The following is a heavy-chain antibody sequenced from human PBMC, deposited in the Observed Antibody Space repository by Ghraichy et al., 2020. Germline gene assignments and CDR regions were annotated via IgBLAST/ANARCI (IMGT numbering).Heavy chain of an antibody. Sequence: GGSLRLSCAASGFTFSSYGMHWVRQAPGKGLEWVAVISYDGSNKYYADSVKGRFTISRDNSKNTLYLQMNSLRAEDTAVYYCAKDLGWIQLRHGMDVWGQGTTVTVSS. D-gene: IGHD5-18*01. J-gene: IGHJ6*02. CDR1: GFTFSSYG. V-gene: IGHV3-30*18. CDR2: ISYDGSNK. CDR3: AKDLGWIQLRHGMDV.